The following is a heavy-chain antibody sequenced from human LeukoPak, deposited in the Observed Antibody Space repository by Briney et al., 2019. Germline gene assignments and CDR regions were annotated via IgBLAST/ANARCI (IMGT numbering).Heavy chain of an antibody. CDR3: ARGNDY. CDR1: GGSISSSY. V-gene: IGHV4-59*08. CDR2: IYYSGST. J-gene: IGHJ4*02. Sequence: SETLSLTCTVSGGSISSSYWSWIRQPPGKGLEWIGYIYYSGSTNYNPSLKSRVTISVDASKNQVSLKLSSVTAADTALYYCARGNDYWGQGTLVTVSS.